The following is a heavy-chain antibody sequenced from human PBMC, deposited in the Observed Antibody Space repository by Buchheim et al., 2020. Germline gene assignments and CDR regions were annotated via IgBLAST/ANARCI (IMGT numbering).Heavy chain of an antibody. D-gene: IGHD2-15*01. Sequence: QVQLVQSGAEVKKPGSSVKVSCKASGGTFSSYAISWVRQAPGQGLEWMGRIIPILGIANYAQKFQGRVTITADKSTGTAYMELSSLRSEDTAVYYCARQFLNCSGGSCYSGHFDYWGQGTL. V-gene: IGHV1-69*04. CDR2: IIPILGIA. CDR1: GGTFSSYA. CDR3: ARQFLNCSGGSCYSGHFDY. J-gene: IGHJ4*02.